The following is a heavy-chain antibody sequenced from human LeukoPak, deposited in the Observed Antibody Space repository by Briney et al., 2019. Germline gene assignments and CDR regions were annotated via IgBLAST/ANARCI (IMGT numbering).Heavy chain of an antibody. CDR3: AIGGILIDC. Sequence: GGSLRLSCAASGFTFSSFSMNRVRQAPGKGLEWVSSISSGTSYIYYADSVKGRFTISRDNAKNSLYLQMNSLRAEDTAVYYCAIGGILIDCWGQGTLVTVSS. J-gene: IGHJ4*02. CDR2: ISSGTSYI. V-gene: IGHV3-21*01. CDR1: GFTFSSFS. D-gene: IGHD1-26*01.